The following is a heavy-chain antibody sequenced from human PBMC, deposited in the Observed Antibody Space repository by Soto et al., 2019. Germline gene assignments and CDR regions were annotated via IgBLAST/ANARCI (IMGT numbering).Heavy chain of an antibody. J-gene: IGHJ3*02. CDR2: ISGSGGGT. D-gene: IGHD3-22*01. CDR1: GFTFSSYA. Sequence: EVQLLESGGGLVQPGGSLRLSCAASGFTFSSYAMSWVRQAPRKGLEWVSAISGSGGGTSYADSVKGRFTISRDNSKNPLYRKMNSLGAEDTALYYCAKDNYYVSSGYSKMGSFHIWGKGTRVTVSS. CDR3: AKDNYYVSSGYSKMGSFHI. V-gene: IGHV3-23*01.